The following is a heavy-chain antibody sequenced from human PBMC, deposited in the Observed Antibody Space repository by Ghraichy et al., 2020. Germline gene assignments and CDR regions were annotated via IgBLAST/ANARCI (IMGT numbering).Heavy chain of an antibody. D-gene: IGHD3-10*01. Sequence: ASVKVSCEASGYTFTGYYMHWVRQAPGHGLEWMGWINPSSGDTNYAQKFQGRVTMTRDTSINTAYMELSSLTPDDTAIFFCARDPGSPNLFDPWGQGTLVTVSS. CDR3: ARDPGSPNLFDP. J-gene: IGHJ5*02. CDR2: INPSSGDT. CDR1: GYTFTGYY. V-gene: IGHV1-2*02.